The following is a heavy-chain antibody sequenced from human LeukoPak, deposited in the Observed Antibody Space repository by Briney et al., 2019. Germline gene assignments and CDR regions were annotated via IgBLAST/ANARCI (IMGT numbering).Heavy chain of an antibody. CDR2: TYYRSKWNT. J-gene: IGHJ6*02. V-gene: IGHV6-1*01. CDR3: TRQRSTSTYYYGMDV. D-gene: IGHD6-6*01. Sequence: SQTLSLTCAISGDTVSSNTAAWNWIRQSPSRGLEWLGRTYYRSKWNTDYAVSVQNRITINPDTSKNQFSLQLKSATPEDTAVYYCTRQRSTSTYYYGMDVRGQGTTVTVSS. CDR1: GDTVSSNTAA.